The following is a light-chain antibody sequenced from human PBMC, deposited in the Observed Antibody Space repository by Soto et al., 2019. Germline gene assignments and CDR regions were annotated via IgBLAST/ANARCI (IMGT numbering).Light chain of an antibody. J-gene: IGKJ1*01. CDR3: QQYGSSRT. Sequence: EIVLKQSPGTLSLSPGQRATLSCRASQSVSNNYLACYQQTPGQAPRLLIYGAYSRATGIPDSFSGSGSAKDSPLTISRLEPEDFAVYYCQQYGSSRTFGQGTKVDI. CDR2: GAY. CDR1: QSVSNNY. V-gene: IGKV3-20*01.